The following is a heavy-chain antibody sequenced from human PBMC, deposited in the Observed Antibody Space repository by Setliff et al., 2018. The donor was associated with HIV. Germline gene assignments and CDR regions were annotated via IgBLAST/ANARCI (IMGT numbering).Heavy chain of an antibody. CDR2: INYSGTT. CDR3: ATSTRKSFDFWSDSHTTYPPYYFDY. CDR1: GGSISSSSYY. J-gene: IGHJ4*02. D-gene: IGHD3-3*01. Sequence: SETLSLTCTVSGGSISSSSYYRGWIRQPPGKGLEWIGSINYSGTTTYNPSLKRRATISLDSSMNQFSLKVSPVTAADTAVYYCATSTRKSFDFWSDSHTTYPPYYFDYWGQGTLVTVSS. V-gene: IGHV4-39*07.